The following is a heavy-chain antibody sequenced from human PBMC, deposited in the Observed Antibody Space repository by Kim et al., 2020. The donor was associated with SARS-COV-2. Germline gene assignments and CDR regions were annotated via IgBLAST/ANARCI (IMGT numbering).Heavy chain of an antibody. Sequence: GESLKISCKGSGYSFTSYWIGWVRQMPGKGLEWMGIIYPGDSDTRYSPSFQGQVTISADKSISTAYLQWSSLKASDTAMYYCARHTIFGVVMGDYYYMDVWGKGTTGTVSS. CDR1: GYSFTSYW. CDR3: ARHTIFGVVMGDYYYMDV. D-gene: IGHD3-3*01. V-gene: IGHV5-51*01. J-gene: IGHJ6*03. CDR2: IYPGDSDT.